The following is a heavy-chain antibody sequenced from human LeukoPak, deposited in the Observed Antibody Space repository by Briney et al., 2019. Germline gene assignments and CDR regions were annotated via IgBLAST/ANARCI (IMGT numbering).Heavy chain of an antibody. CDR1: GGSISSGGYY. CDR3: ARDPSYYDILTGYYNDYYCGMDV. V-gene: IGHV4-31*03. Sequence: SETLSLTCTVSGGSISSGGYYWSWIRQHPGKGQEWIGYIYYSGSTYYNPSLKSRVTISVDTSKNQFSLKLSSVTAADTAVYYCARDPSYYDILTGYYNDYYCGMDVWGQGTTVTVSS. CDR2: IYYSGST. J-gene: IGHJ6*02. D-gene: IGHD3-9*01.